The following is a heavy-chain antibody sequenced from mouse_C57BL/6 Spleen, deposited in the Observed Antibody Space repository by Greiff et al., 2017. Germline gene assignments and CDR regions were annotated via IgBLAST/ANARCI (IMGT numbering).Heavy chain of an antibody. CDR1: GYTFTSYG. V-gene: IGHV1-81*01. CDR3: ARRDDYDGAMDY. J-gene: IGHJ4*01. CDR2: IYPRSGNT. Sequence: VQLQQSGAELARPGASVKLSCKASGYTFTSYGISWVKQRTGQGLEWIGEIYPRSGNTYYNEKFKGKATLTADKSSSTAYMGLRSLTSEDSAVYFCARRDDYDGAMDYWGQGTSVTVSS. D-gene: IGHD2-4*01.